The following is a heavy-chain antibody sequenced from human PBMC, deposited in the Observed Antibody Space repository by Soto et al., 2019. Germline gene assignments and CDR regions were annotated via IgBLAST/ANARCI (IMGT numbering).Heavy chain of an antibody. CDR2: IFSGGRT. Sequence: GGSLRLSCAASGFTVSSNYMSWVRQAPGKGLEWVSVIFSGGRTYYADSVEVRFTISRHNSKNTLYLQMNSVRAEDTAVYYCATEIAAAGTSYYYYMDVWGKGTTVTVSS. CDR3: ATEIAAAGTSYYYYMDV. J-gene: IGHJ6*03. V-gene: IGHV3-53*04. D-gene: IGHD6-13*01. CDR1: GFTVSSNY.